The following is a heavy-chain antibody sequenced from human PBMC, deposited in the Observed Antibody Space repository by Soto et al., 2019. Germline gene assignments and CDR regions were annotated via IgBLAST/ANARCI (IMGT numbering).Heavy chain of an antibody. D-gene: IGHD1-20*01. J-gene: IGHJ5*02. Sequence: ASVKVSCKASGYTFTSYGISWVRQAPGQGLEWMGWISAYNGNTNYAQKLQGRVTMTTDTSTSTAYMELRSLRSDDTAVYYCARDNLRITGTTHLYNWFDPWGQGTLVTVSS. CDR1: GYTFTSYG. CDR2: ISAYNGNT. V-gene: IGHV1-18*04. CDR3: ARDNLRITGTTHLYNWFDP.